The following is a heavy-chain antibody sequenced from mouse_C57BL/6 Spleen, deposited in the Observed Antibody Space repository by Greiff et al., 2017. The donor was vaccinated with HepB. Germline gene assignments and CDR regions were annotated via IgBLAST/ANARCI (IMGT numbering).Heavy chain of an antibody. CDR1: GYTFTSYW. CDR2: IHPNSGST. CDR3: ARRRSYYDPLDY. J-gene: IGHJ4*01. V-gene: IGHV1-64*01. Sequence: QVQLQQPGAELVKPGASVKLSCKASGYTFTSYWMHWVKQRPGQGLEWIGMIHPNSGSTNYNEKFKSKATLTVDKSSSTAYMQLSSLTSEDSAVYYCARRRSYYDPLDYWGQGTSVTVSS. D-gene: IGHD2-10*01.